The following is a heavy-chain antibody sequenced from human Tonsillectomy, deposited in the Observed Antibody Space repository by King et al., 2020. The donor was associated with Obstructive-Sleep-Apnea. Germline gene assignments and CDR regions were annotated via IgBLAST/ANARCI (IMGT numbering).Heavy chain of an antibody. Sequence: VQLQESGPGLVKPSGTLSLTCAVSGDSISSNNWWTWVRQPPGKGLEWIGEIYHSGTTNYNPSLKSRVTISVDKSNNHFSLKLGSGTPAGTAVYYCARRLFYYDSSGYSSFDYWGQGTLVTVSS. CDR1: GDSISSNNW. V-gene: IGHV4-4*02. D-gene: IGHD3-22*01. CDR3: ARRLFYYDSSGYSSFDY. J-gene: IGHJ4*02. CDR2: IYHSGTT.